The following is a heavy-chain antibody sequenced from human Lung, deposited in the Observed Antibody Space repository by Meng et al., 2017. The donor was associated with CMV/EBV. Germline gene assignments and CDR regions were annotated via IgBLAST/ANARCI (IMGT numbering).Heavy chain of an antibody. V-gene: IGHV3-30*02. CDR2: IRHDGTNK. CDR3: AKDLLLFGGPNAYFDQ. D-gene: IGHD3-16*01. CDR1: GFRFDDYG. J-gene: IGHJ4*02. Sequence: SCAASGFRFDDYGMHWVRQTPGKGLEWVAFIRHDGTNKFYGDSVKGRFTISRDNSKNTVYLQMNSLRPEETAVYYCAKDLLLFGGPNAYFDQWGQGT.